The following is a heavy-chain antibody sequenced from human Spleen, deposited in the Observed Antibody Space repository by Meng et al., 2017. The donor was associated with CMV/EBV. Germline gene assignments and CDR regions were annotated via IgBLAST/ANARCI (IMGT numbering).Heavy chain of an antibody. J-gene: IGHJ4*02. Sequence: SCKASGFIFTTKYMHWVRQAPGQGLEWMGIINLNGGGTNYAQNFQGRDTMTSDTSTSTVYMDLSSLRSEDTAVYYCARDREGAMDYWGQGTLVTVSS. CDR3: ARDREGAMDY. CDR1: GFIFTTKY. V-gene: IGHV1-46*01. CDR2: INLNGGGT. D-gene: IGHD1-26*01.